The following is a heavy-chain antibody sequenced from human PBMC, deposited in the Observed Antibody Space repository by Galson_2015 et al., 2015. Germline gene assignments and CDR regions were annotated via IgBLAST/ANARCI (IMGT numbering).Heavy chain of an antibody. CDR1: GFTFNSYG. Sequence: SVKVSCKASGFTFNSYGISWVRQAPGQGLEWIGRISAYSGNTNYAQTLQGRFTMTTDKSKSTVYIEMKSLRSDDTAVYYCARDCGSGCLFDSWGQGTLVTVSS. D-gene: IGHD2-21*02. V-gene: IGHV1-18*01. J-gene: IGHJ4*02. CDR2: ISAYSGNT. CDR3: ARDCGSGCLFDS.